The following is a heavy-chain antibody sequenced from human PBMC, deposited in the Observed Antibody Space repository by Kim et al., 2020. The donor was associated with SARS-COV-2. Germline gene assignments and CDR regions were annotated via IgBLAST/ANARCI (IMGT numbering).Heavy chain of an antibody. CDR1: GGSFSGYY. Sequence: SETLSLTCAVYGGSFSGYYWSWIRQPPGKGLEWIGEINHSGSTNYNPSLKSRVTISVDTSKNQFSLKLSSVTAADTAVYYCARGKPYYYGSGRYYIFGM. J-gene: IGHJ6*01. CDR3: ARGKPYYYGSGRYYIFGM. V-gene: IGHV4-34*01. D-gene: IGHD3-10*01. CDR2: INHSGST.